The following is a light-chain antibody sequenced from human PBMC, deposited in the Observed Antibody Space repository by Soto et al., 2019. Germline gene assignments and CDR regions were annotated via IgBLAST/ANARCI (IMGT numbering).Light chain of an antibody. CDR2: AAS. V-gene: IGKV1-6*01. CDR1: QGIRND. Sequence: AIQVTQSRSSLSASVGDRVTITCRASQGIRNDLGWYQQRPGKAPKLLIYAASSLESGVPSRFSGSGSGTDFTLTISSLQPEDFATYFCLQDHNYPRTFGQGTKVDIK. CDR3: LQDHNYPRT. J-gene: IGKJ1*01.